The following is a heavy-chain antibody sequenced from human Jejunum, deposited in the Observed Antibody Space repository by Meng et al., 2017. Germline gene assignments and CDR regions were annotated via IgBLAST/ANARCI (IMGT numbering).Heavy chain of an antibody. V-gene: IGHV4-59*11. J-gene: IGHJ2*01. Sequence: VQVQEAGPGVVKPAGTLSLTCTVSGGSLSGHYWSWIRQPPGKGLEWIGHIYYSGNTNYNPSLKSRVTLSLHTSENQFSLQLNSVTAADTAVYYCASAGSSGWNWYFGLWGRGTLVTVSS. D-gene: IGHD6-19*01. CDR3: ASAGSSGWNWYFGL. CDR1: GGSLSGHY. CDR2: IYYSGNT.